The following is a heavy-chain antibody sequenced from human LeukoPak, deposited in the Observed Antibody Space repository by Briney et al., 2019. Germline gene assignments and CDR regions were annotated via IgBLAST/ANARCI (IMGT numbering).Heavy chain of an antibody. CDR1: GGSISSGDYY. V-gene: IGHV4-61*08. J-gene: IGHJ6*03. D-gene: IGHD3-3*01. CDR2: IYYSGST. Sequence: SQTLSLTCTVSGGSISSGDYYWSWIRQPPGKGLEWIGYIYYSGSTNYNPSLKSRVTISVDTSKNQFSLKLSSVTAADTAVYYCARGVLNDFWSGSYYYMDVWGKGTTVTVSS. CDR3: ARGVLNDFWSGSYYYMDV.